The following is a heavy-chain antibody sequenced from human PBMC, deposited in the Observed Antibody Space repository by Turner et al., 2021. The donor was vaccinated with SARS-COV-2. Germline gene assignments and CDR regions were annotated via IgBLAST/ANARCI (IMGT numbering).Heavy chain of an antibody. J-gene: IGHJ4*02. V-gene: IGHV3-7*01. CDR1: GFTFSRYW. CDR2: IKQDGSEK. CDR3: ARSPGYYFDY. D-gene: IGHD2-2*01. Sequence: VQLVASGGGVVQPGRSLRLSCAASGFTFSRYWRSWVRQAPGKGLDWVANIKQDGSEKHFVDSVKGRFTISRDNAKNSLSLQMNSLRAEDTAVYYCARSPGYYFDYWGQGTLVTVSS.